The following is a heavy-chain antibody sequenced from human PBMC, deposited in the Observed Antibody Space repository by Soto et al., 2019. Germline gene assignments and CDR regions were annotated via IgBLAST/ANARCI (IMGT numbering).Heavy chain of an antibody. J-gene: IGHJ3*02. CDR1: GYSFTSYW. Sequence: PGEALKISCKGSGYSFTSYWISWVRQMPGKGLEWMGRIDPSDSYTNYSPSFQGHVNISADKSISTAYLQWSSLKASDTAMYYCANDLPCLHRAYFDWSYDAFDIWGQGTTVTVSS. CDR2: IDPSDSYT. V-gene: IGHV5-10-1*01. CDR3: ANDLPCLHRAYFDWSYDAFDI. D-gene: IGHD3-9*01.